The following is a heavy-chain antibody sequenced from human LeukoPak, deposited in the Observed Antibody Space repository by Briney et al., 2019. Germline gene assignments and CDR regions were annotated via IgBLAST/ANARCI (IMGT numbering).Heavy chain of an antibody. CDR1: GFTFSSYA. CDR2: ISYDGSNK. J-gene: IGHJ6*04. CDR3: ARDSTIAVAGTGFDV. V-gene: IGHV3-30*04. D-gene: IGHD6-19*01. Sequence: GGSLRLSCAASGFTFSSYAMHWVRQAPGKGLEWVAVISYDGSNKYYADSVKGRFTISRDNSKNTLYLQMNSLRAEDTAVYYCARDSTIAVAGTGFDVWGKGTTVTVSS.